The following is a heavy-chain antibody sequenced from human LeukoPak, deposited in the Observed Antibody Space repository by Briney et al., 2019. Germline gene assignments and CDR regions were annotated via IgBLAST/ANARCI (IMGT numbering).Heavy chain of an antibody. CDR3: ARVSFYYYGSGSYLDY. D-gene: IGHD3-10*01. V-gene: IGHV3-21*01. CDR1: GFTFSSYS. Sequence: GGSLRLSCAASGFTFSSYSMNWVRQAPGKGLEWVSSISSSSSYIYYADSVKGRFTISRDNAKNSLYLQMNSLRAEDTAVYYCARVSFYYYGSGSYLDYWGQGTLVTVSS. J-gene: IGHJ4*02. CDR2: ISSSSSYI.